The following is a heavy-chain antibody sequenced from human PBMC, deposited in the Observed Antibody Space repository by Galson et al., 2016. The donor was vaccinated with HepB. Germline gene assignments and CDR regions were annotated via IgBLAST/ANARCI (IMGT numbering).Heavy chain of an antibody. V-gene: IGHV2-26*01. Sequence: PALVKPTQTLTLTCTVSGFSLSKDRMGVSWIRQPPGGAPEWLAHISSNDEKAYFTSLASRITISKDTSKSQVVLTMTNMDPADTATYYCVRVVGSGWSQNYFDPWGQGTLVRVSS. J-gene: IGHJ5*02. CDR1: GFSLSKDRMG. D-gene: IGHD6-19*01. CDR2: ISSNDEK. CDR3: VRVVGSGWSQNYFDP.